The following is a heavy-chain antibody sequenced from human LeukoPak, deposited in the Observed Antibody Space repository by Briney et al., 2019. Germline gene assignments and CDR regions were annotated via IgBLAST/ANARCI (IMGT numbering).Heavy chain of an antibody. CDR2: ISSSSSYI. J-gene: IGHJ4*02. CDR3: ARDQVEGTYYDILTGYYNAPPRGDY. D-gene: IGHD3-9*01. Sequence: PGGSLRLSCAASGFTFSSYSMNWVRQAPGKGLEWVPSISSSSSYIYYADSVKGRFTISRDNAKNSLYLQMNSLRAEDTAVYYCARDQVEGTYYDILTGYYNAPPRGDYWGQGTLVTVSS. CDR1: GFTFSSYS. V-gene: IGHV3-21*01.